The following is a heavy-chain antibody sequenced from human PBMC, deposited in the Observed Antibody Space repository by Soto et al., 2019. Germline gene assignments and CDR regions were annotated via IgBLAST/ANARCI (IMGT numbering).Heavy chain of an antibody. J-gene: IGHJ6*03. Sequence: SETLSLTCTVSGGSISSGGYYWSWIRQHPGKGLEWIGYIYYSGSTYYNPSLKSRVTISVDTSKNQFSLKLSSVTAADTAVYYCARGVNRDYYYYVDVWGKGTTVTVSS. V-gene: IGHV4-31*03. D-gene: IGHD3-3*01. CDR1: GGSISSGGYY. CDR3: ARGVNRDYYYYVDV. CDR2: IYYSGST.